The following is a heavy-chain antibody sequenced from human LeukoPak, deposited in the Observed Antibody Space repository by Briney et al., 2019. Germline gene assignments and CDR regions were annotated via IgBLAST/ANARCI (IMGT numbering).Heavy chain of an antibody. CDR3: AREGGYSGYDLYYYSYMDV. V-gene: IGHV3-43*02. CDR2: ISGDGGST. J-gene: IGHJ6*03. D-gene: IGHD5-12*01. CDR1: GFTFDDYA. Sequence: GGSLRLSCAASGFTFDDYAMHWVRQAPGKGLEWVSLISGDGGSTYYADSVKGRFTISRDNSENSLYLQMNSLRTEDTALYYCAREGGYSGYDLYYYSYMDVWGKGTTVTVSS.